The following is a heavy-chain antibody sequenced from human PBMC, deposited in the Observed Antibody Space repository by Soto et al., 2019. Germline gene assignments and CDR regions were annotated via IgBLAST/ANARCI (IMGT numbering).Heavy chain of an antibody. CDR3: ARVRREYDNSGPVDY. D-gene: IGHD3-22*01. Sequence: QLQLQESGSGLVKPSQTLSLTCAVSGGSISSGDFSWNWIRQPPGKGLEYIGYIYYGGSTYYNPSPQSRVTMSVDRSRNQFSLKLNSVTAADTAVYYCARVRREYDNSGPVDYWGQGTLVTVSS. J-gene: IGHJ4*02. CDR1: GGSISSGDFS. CDR2: IYYGGST. V-gene: IGHV4-30-2*01.